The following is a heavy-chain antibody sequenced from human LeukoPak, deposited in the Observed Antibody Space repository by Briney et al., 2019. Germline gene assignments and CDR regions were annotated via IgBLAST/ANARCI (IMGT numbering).Heavy chain of an antibody. CDR3: ARERFGDGKDY. D-gene: IGHD3-10*01. J-gene: IGHJ4*02. CDR1: GFTFSSYW. V-gene: IGHV3-7*03. CDR2: IKQDGSEK. Sequence: GSLRLPCGASGFTFSSYWMSWVLQAPGEGLEWVANIKQDGSEKYYVDSVKGRFTISRDNAKNSLYLQMNSLRAEDTAVYYCARERFGDGKDYWGQGTLVTVSS.